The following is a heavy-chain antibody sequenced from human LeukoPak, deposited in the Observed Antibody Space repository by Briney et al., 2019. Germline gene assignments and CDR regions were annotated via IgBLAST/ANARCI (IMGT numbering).Heavy chain of an antibody. CDR1: NFSVNNNY. D-gene: IGHD3-10*01. CDR2: LDNFGAK. V-gene: IGHV3-53*01. J-gene: IGHJ4*02. CDR3: AGGTYYGTGTRPGYLDY. Sequence: GGSLRLSCAASNFSVNNNYIDWVRQAPGKGLEWVSSLDNFGAKYYGDSVTGRFTVSRDLSKNTVYLQMSSLRADDTAVYYCAGGTYYGTGTRPGYLDYWGLGTLVTVSS.